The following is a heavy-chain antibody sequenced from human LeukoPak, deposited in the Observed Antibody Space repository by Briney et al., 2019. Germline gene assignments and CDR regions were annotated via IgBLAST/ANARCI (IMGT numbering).Heavy chain of an antibody. D-gene: IGHD6-13*01. CDR3: AGEDVPGIAAAGIVEASVY. CDR2: IRYDGSNK. J-gene: IGHJ4*02. CDR1: GFTFSSYG. V-gene: IGHV3-30*02. Sequence: GGSLRLSCAASGFTFSSYGMHWVRQAPGKGLEWVAFIRYDGSNKYYADSVKGRFTISRDNSKNTLYLQMNSLRAEDTAVYYCAGEDVPGIAAAGIVEASVYWGQGTLVTVSS.